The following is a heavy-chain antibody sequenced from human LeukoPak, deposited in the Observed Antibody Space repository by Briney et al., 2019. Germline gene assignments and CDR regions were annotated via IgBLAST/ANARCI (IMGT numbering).Heavy chain of an antibody. CDR1: GFTFSSYA. CDR3: ARAPPGGVSGSYYKLDY. V-gene: IGHV3-23*01. Sequence: GGSLRLSCAASGFTFSSYAMSWVRQAPGKRLEWVSAISGSGGSTYYADSVKGRFTISRDNTKNTLYLQMNSLRAEDTAVYYCARAPPGGVSGSYYKLDYWGQGTLVTVSS. D-gene: IGHD3-10*01. CDR2: ISGSGGST. J-gene: IGHJ4*02.